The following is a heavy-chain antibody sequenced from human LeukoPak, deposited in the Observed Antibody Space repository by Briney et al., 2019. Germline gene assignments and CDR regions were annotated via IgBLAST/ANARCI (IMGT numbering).Heavy chain of an antibody. CDR3: ARDPNPIMGANFHF. D-gene: IGHD1-26*01. CDR2: INQDGSMK. CDR1: GFTLSSYA. V-gene: IGHV3-7*01. Sequence: GGSLRLSCAASGFTLSSYAMSWVRQAPGKGLERVASINQDGSMKYYVDSVKGRFTISRDNAKNSLYLQMNSLTAEDTAVYYCARDPNPIMGANFHFWGQGTLVTVSS. J-gene: IGHJ4*02.